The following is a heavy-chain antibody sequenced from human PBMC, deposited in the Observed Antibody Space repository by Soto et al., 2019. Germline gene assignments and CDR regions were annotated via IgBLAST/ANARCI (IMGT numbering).Heavy chain of an antibody. CDR1: GYTFTSYG. CDR2: ISAYNGNT. Sequence: ASVKVSCKASGYTFTSYGISWVRQAPGQGLEWMGWISAYNGNTNYAQKLQGRVTMTTDTSTSTAYMELRSLRSDDTAVYYCVLVVMNWYFDLWGRGTLVTVSS. CDR3: VLVVMNWYFDL. D-gene: IGHD3-22*01. V-gene: IGHV1-18*01. J-gene: IGHJ2*01.